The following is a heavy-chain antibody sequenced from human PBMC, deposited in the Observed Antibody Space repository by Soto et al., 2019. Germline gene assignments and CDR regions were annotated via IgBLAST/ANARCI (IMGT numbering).Heavy chain of an antibody. CDR3: ARDPSDTAMEDGMDA. CDR1: GYTFTSYY. D-gene: IGHD5-18*01. V-gene: IGHV1-46*01. J-gene: IGHJ6*02. CDR2: INPSGGST. Sequence: GASVQVSCKASGYTFTSYYMHWVRQAPGQGLEWMGIINPSGGSTSYAQKFQGRVTMNRDTSTSTVYMELSSLRSEDTAVYYCARDPSDTAMEDGMDAWGQGTTVTVS.